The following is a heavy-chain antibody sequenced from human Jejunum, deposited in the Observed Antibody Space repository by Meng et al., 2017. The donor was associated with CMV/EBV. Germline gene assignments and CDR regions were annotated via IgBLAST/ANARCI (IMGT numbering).Heavy chain of an antibody. CDR3: TRDLHH. CDR1: GVSISTYY. CDR2: IQASGNT. J-gene: IGHJ4*02. V-gene: IGHV4-4*07. Sequence: VQLQESGPGLVTASETLSLTCTVSGVSISTYYWSWIRQSAGKGLEWIGHIQASGNTHYNPSMKSRVSMSIDTSKNQFSLKLMSVTAADTAMYFCTRDLHHWGQGTLVTVSS.